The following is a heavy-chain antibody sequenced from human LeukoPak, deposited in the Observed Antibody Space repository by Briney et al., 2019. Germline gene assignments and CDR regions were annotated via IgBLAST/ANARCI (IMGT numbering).Heavy chain of an antibody. Sequence: PGGSLRLSCAASGFSFSSYSMNWVRQAPGKGLEWASHISTTSSPTYYADSVKGRFAMPRDNAKNSVYLQMNSLRAEDTAVYYCARDFDFWSGYIVWGQGTLVTVSS. CDR3: ARDFDFWSGYIV. J-gene: IGHJ4*02. D-gene: IGHD3-3*01. CDR2: ISTTSSPT. V-gene: IGHV3-48*04. CDR1: GFSFSSYS.